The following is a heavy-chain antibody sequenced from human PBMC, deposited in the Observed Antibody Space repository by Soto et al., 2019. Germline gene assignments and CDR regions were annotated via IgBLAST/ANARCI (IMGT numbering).Heavy chain of an antibody. CDR3: ARGRDSSSWNVTPDEYFQH. CDR1: GFTFSSYG. Sequence: QVQLVESGGGVVQPGRSLRLSCAASGFTFSSYGMHWVRQAPGKGLEWVAVIWYDGSNKYYADSVKGRFTISRDNSKNTLYLQMNSLRAEDTAVYYCARGRDSSSWNVTPDEYFQHWGQGTLVTVSS. D-gene: IGHD6-13*01. CDR2: IWYDGSNK. J-gene: IGHJ1*01. V-gene: IGHV3-33*01.